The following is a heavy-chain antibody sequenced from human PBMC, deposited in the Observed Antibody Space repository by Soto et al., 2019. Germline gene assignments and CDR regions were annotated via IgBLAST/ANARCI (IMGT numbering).Heavy chain of an antibody. V-gene: IGHV3-23*01. CDR2: ISGSGGST. CDR1: GFTFGSYA. CDR3: AKLEAATPFDY. D-gene: IGHD2-2*01. J-gene: IGHJ4*02. Sequence: GGSLRLSWAAAGFTFGSYAVSWVRQAPGKGLEWVSAISGSGGSTYYADSVKGRFTISRDNSKNTLYLQMNSLRAEDTAVYYCAKLEAATPFDYWGQGTLVTVS.